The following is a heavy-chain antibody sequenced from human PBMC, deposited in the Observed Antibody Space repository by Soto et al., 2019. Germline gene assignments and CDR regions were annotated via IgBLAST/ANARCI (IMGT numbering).Heavy chain of an antibody. CDR1: GDSISSSFW. V-gene: IGHV4-4*02. CDR2: IYHTEST. J-gene: IGHJ4*02. CDR3: ARYDFGTFDY. D-gene: IGHD4-17*01. Sequence: SETLSLTCAVSGDSISSSFWWSLFRQPPGKGLEWIGEIYHTESTVYNPSLKSRVTISVDKSKNQFSLNLDSVTAADTAVYYCARYDFGTFDYWGRGILVTVSS.